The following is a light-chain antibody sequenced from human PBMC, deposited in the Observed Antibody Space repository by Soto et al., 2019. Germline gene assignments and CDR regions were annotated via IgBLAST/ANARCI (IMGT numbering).Light chain of an antibody. Sequence: TVACRASQYINTRLAWYQHRPGQAPRLLIYQTSLRAAGIPARFSASGSGTDFTLTISDVQPEDFAVYYCQQYGSSPRTFGQGTKVDIK. CDR2: QTS. CDR1: QYINTR. J-gene: IGKJ1*01. V-gene: IGKV3-20*01. CDR3: QQYGSSPRT.